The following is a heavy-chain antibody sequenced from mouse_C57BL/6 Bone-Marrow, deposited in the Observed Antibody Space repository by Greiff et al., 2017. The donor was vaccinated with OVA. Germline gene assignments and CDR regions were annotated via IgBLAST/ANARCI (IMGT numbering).Heavy chain of an antibody. J-gene: IGHJ2*01. CDR1: GYAFSSYW. CDR2: IYPGDGDT. D-gene: IGHD1-1*01. V-gene: IGHV1-80*01. Sequence: VQLQQSGAELVKPGASVKISCKASGYAFSSYWMNWVKQRPGKGLEWIGQIYPGDGDTNYNGKFKGKATLTADKSSSTAYMQLSSLTSEDSAVYVCARSTTVVENYFDYWGQGTTLTVSS. CDR3: ARSTTVVENYFDY.